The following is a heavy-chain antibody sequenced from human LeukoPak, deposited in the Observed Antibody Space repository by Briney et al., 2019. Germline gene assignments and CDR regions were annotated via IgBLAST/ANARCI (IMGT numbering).Heavy chain of an antibody. J-gene: IGHJ6*02. Sequence: GGSLRLSCAASGFTFSSYSMNWVRQAPGKGLEWVSSISSSSSYIYYADSVKGRFTISRDNAKNSLYLQMNSLRAEDTAVHYCARVPVAGFFYYYYGMDVWGQGTTVTVSS. CDR2: ISSSSSYI. CDR1: GFTFSSYS. CDR3: ARVPVAGFFYYYYGMDV. D-gene: IGHD6-19*01. V-gene: IGHV3-21*01.